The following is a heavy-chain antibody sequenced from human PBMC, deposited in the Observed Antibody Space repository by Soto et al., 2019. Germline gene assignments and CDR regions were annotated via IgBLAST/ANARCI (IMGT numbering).Heavy chain of an antibody. J-gene: IGHJ6*03. CDR2: ISSSSSYR. CDR3: ARDSSNYDLWSGYYMDV. CDR1: GFTFSSYS. D-gene: IGHD3-3*01. Sequence: EVQLVESGGGLVKPGGSLRLSCAASGFTFSSYSMNWVRQAPGKGLEWVSFISSSSSYRYYADSVKGRFTISRDNAKNSLYLLMNSLRAEDTAVYYCARDSSNYDLWSGYYMDVWGKGTTVTVSS. V-gene: IGHV3-21*01.